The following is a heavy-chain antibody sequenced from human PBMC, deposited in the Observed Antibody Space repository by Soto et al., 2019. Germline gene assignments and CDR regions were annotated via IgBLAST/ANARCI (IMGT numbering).Heavy chain of an antibody. CDR2: ISGSGGST. V-gene: IGHV3-23*01. CDR3: AKAKRYSSGWYSHGMDV. D-gene: IGHD6-19*01. J-gene: IGHJ6*02. Sequence: PGGSLRLSCAASGFTFSSYAMGWVRQAPGKGLEWVSAISGSGGSTYYADSVKGRFTISRDNSKNTLYLQMNSLRAEDTAVYYCAKAKRYSSGWYSHGMDVWGQGTTVTVSS. CDR1: GFTFSSYA.